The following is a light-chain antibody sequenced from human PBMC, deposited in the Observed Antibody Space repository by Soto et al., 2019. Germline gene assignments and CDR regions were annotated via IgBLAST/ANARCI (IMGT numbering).Light chain of an antibody. V-gene: IGLV8-61*01. J-gene: IGLJ3*02. CDR1: YGSVSALYR. Sequence: QTVVTREPSVSVSHGGTVTLTCGLRYGSVSALYRSARYQQTPGQPPRTLIYSTNTRSSGVPDRFSGSILGSKAALPITGAQADDESEHYCVLYVGSAWVFGGGTTLTDL. CDR3: VLYVGSAWV. CDR2: STN.